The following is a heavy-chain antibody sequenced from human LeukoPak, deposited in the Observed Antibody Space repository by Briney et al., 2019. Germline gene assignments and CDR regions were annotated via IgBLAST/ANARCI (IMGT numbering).Heavy chain of an antibody. CDR1: GDSVSSNSAA. J-gene: IGHJ4*02. CDR2: TYYRSKWYN. V-gene: IGHV6-1*01. Sequence: SQTLSLTCATSGDSVSSNSAAWNWIRQSQSRGLEWLGRTYYRSKWYNDYAVSVKSRITINPDTSKNQFSLQLNSVTPEDTAVYYCARVWWELDYVDYWGQGTLVTVSS. D-gene: IGHD1-26*01. CDR3: ARVWWELDYVDY.